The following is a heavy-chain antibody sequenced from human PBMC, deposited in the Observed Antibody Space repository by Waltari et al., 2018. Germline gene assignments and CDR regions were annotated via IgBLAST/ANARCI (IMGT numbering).Heavy chain of an antibody. Sequence: EVQLVESGGGLVKPGGSLRLSGVASGSTFSRYTMNWVRQAPGKGMEWVSSISSSSSYIYYADSVKGRFTISRDNAKNSLYLQMNSLRAEDTAVYYCARDTAYPSYYGMDVWGQGTTVTVSS. CDR1: GSTFSRYT. CDR3: ARDTAYPSYYGMDV. J-gene: IGHJ6*02. CDR2: ISSSSSYI. V-gene: IGHV3-21*01. D-gene: IGHD2-21*02.